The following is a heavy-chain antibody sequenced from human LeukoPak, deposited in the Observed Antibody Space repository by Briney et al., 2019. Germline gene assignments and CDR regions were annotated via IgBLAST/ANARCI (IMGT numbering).Heavy chain of an antibody. J-gene: IGHJ6*03. CDR1: GYTFTGYY. D-gene: IGHD2-15*01. V-gene: IGHV1-2*02. Sequence: ASVKVSCKASGYTFTGYYMHWVRQAPGQGLEWMGWINPNSGGTNYAQKFQGRVTMTRDTSISTAYMELSRLRSEDAAVYYCARDGGLYCSGGNCYGGLDYYYYMDVWGKGTTVTVSS. CDR3: ARDGGLYCSGGNCYGGLDYYYYMDV. CDR2: INPNSGGT.